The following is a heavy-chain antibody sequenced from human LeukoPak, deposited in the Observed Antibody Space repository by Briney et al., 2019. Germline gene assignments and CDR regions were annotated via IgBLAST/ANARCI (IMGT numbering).Heavy chain of an antibody. Sequence: ASVKVSCKASGYTFTSYGISWVRQAPGQGLEWMGWISAYNGNTNYAQKLQGRVTMTTDTSTSTAYMELRSLRSDDTAVYYCARESAVAGEPDFDYWGQGTLVTVSS. CDR3: ARESAVAGEPDFDY. D-gene: IGHD6-19*01. CDR2: ISAYNGNT. V-gene: IGHV1-18*01. J-gene: IGHJ4*02. CDR1: GYTFTSYG.